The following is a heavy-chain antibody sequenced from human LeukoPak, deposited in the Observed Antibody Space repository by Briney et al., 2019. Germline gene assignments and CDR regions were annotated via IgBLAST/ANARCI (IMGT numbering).Heavy chain of an antibody. CDR2: IIPIFGTA. J-gene: IGHJ2*01. V-gene: IGHV1-69*13. CDR3: AGPSRGGINWYFDL. CDR1: GGTFSSYA. Sequence: SVKVSCKASGGTFSSYAISWVRQAPGQGLEWMGGIIPIFGTANYAQKFQGRVTITADESTSTAYMELSSLRSEDTAVYYCAGPSRGGINWYFDLRGRGTLVTVSS. D-gene: IGHD3-16*01.